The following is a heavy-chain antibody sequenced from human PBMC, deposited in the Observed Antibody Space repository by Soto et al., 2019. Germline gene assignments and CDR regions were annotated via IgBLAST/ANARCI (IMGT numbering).Heavy chain of an antibody. J-gene: IGHJ4*02. CDR3: ARDLKKDYAFWRGYYTEHYLDY. Sequence: VQLVESGGGLVQPGGSLRLSCAASGFTFSSYSMNWVRQAPGKGLEWVSYISSSSSTIYYEDSVKGRFTISRDNSKNSLYLQMNSLGAEDTAVYYCARDLKKDYAFWRGYYTEHYLDYWGQGTLVTVSS. CDR1: GFTFSSYS. D-gene: IGHD3-3*01. CDR2: ISSSSSTI. V-gene: IGHV3-48*01.